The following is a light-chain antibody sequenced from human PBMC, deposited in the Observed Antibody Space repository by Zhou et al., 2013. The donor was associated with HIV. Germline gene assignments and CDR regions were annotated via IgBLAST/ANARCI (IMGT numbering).Light chain of an antibody. J-gene: IGKJ4*01. V-gene: IGKV2-30*02. CDR2: KVS. CDR1: QSLVHSDGNTY. CDR3: MQGTHWPPVT. Sequence: DVVMTQSPLSLPVTLGQPASISCSSSQSLVHSDGNTYLSWFQERPGQSPRRLIYKVSIRDSGVPDRFSGSGSDSDFTLEISRVEADDVGVYYCMQGTHWPPVTFGGGTKIEIK.